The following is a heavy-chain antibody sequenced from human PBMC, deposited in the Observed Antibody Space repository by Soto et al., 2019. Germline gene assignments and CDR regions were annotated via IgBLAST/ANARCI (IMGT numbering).Heavy chain of an antibody. Sequence: EVQMLESGGGLVQPGGSLRLSCAASGFPFSNYAMTWVRQAPGKGLEWVSGISGNTGHAYYADSVKDRFTISRDNSKNTLYLQMDSLRAAHTAVYYCAKVPSQYIWGSYLRYYDYWGQGTLVTVSS. CDR2: ISGNTGHA. CDR1: GFPFSNYA. D-gene: IGHD3-16*02. V-gene: IGHV3-23*01. J-gene: IGHJ4*02. CDR3: AKVPSQYIWGSYLRYYDY.